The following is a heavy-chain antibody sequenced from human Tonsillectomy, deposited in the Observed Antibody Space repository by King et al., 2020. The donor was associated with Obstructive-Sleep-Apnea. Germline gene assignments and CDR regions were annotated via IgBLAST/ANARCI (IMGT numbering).Heavy chain of an antibody. V-gene: IGHV4-59*01. CDR2: IYYSGST. CDR3: ARGGRGAAANFDY. CDR1: GGSISSYY. J-gene: IGHJ4*02. Sequence: VQLQESGPGLVKPSETLSLTCTVSGGSISSYYWSWIRQPPGKGLEWIGYIYYSGSTNYKPSPKSRVTISVDTSKNQLSLKLSSVTAADTAVYYCARGGRGAAANFDYWGQGTLVTVSS. D-gene: IGHD2-2*01.